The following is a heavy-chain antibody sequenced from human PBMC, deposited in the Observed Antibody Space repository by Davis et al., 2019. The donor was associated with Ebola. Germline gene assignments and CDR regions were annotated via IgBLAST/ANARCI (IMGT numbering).Heavy chain of an antibody. CDR3: ASETYYYDSSGYHPYFDY. CDR1: GFTFSSYA. V-gene: IGHV3-23*01. Sequence: GGSLRLSCAASGFTFSSYAMSWVRQAPGKGLEWVSAISGSGGSTYYADSVKGRFTISRDNAKNSLYLQMNSLRAEDTAVYYCASETYYYDSSGYHPYFDYWGQGTLVTVSS. D-gene: IGHD3-22*01. J-gene: IGHJ4*02. CDR2: ISGSGGST.